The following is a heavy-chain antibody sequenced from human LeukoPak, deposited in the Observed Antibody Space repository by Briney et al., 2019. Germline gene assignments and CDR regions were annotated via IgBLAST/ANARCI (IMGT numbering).Heavy chain of an antibody. Sequence: SETLSLSCTVSGGSISSYYWSWIGQPAGKGLERIGRIYTSGSTNYNPSLKSRVTMSVDTSKNQFSLKLSSVTAADTAVYYCARDRPYYDFWSGYSVLDVWGKGTTVTVSS. D-gene: IGHD3-3*01. CDR3: ARDRPYYDFWSGYSVLDV. J-gene: IGHJ6*04. CDR2: IYTSGST. V-gene: IGHV4-4*07. CDR1: GGSISSYY.